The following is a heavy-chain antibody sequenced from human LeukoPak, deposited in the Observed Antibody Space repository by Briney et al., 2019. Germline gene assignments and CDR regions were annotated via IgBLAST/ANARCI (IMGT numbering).Heavy chain of an antibody. Sequence: GGSLRLSCAASGFTLSSYAMSWVRQGPGKGLEWVSAISVSGNTYHADSVKGRFTISRDSYKNTLYLQTNSLRAEDAAVYYCAKAPVTACSGAYCYPFDYWGQGTLVTVSS. J-gene: IGHJ4*02. CDR3: AKAPVTACSGAYCYPFDY. D-gene: IGHD2-15*01. V-gene: IGHV3-23*01. CDR1: GFTLSSYA. CDR2: ISVSGNT.